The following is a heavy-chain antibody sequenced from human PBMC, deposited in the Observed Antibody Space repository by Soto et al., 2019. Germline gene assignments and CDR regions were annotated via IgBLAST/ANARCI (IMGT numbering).Heavy chain of an antibody. CDR1: GDTFTEYY. D-gene: IGHD2-21*02. J-gene: IGHJ4*02. CDR2: VNPSGGHT. V-gene: IGHV1-46*01. Sequence: ASVKVSCKASGDTFTEYYIHWVRQAPGQGLEWMGTVNPSGGHTTYAQHFLGRVTMTRDTSTSTLYIELTSLTSEDTAVYYCARGGHVVVVTAALDYWGQGTLVTVSS. CDR3: ARGGHVVVVTAALDY.